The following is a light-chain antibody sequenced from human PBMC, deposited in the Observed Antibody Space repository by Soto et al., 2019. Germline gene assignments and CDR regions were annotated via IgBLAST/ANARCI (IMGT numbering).Light chain of an antibody. Sequence: EVVFTQTPATLSLSTGERTTLSCRASQSVSSYLAWYQQKPGQAPRLLIYGASSRATGIPDRFSGSGSGTDFTLTISSLEPEDFAVYYCQQRRNWLTFGGGTKVDI. J-gene: IGKJ4*01. V-gene: IGKV3-11*01. CDR2: GAS. CDR1: QSVSSY. CDR3: QQRRNWLT.